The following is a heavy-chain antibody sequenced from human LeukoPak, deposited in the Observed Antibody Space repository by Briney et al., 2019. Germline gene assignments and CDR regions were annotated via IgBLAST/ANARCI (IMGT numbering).Heavy chain of an antibody. Sequence: ASVKVSCKASGYTFTGYYMHWVRQAPGQGLEWMGWINPNSGGTNYAQKFQGRVTMTRDTSISTAYMELSRLRSEDTAVYYCARDRKWELLRGGWFDPWDQGTLVTVSS. CDR1: GYTFTGYY. V-gene: IGHV1-2*02. D-gene: IGHD1-26*01. CDR2: INPNSGGT. CDR3: ARDRKWELLRGGWFDP. J-gene: IGHJ5*02.